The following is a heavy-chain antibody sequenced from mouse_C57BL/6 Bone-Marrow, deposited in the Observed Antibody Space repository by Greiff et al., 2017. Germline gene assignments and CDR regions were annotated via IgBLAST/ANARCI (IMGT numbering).Heavy chain of an antibody. D-gene: IGHD2-4*01. J-gene: IGHJ4*01. CDR3: TNWCYDDYDERVYYYAMDY. Sequence: EVQLQQSGAELVRPGASVKLSCTASGFNIKDDYMHWVKQRPEQGLEWIGWIDPENGDTEYASKFQGKATITADTSSNTAYLQLSSLTSEDTAVYDCTNWCYDDYDERVYYYAMDYWCQGTSVTVSS. CDR2: IDPENGDT. CDR1: GFNIKDDY. V-gene: IGHV14-4*01.